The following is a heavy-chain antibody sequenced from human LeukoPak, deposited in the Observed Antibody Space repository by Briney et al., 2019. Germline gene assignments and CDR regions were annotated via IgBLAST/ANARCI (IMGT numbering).Heavy chain of an antibody. CDR2: ISGSGGST. CDR3: ASGASGDFTFDY. J-gene: IGHJ4*02. V-gene: IGHV3-23*01. D-gene: IGHD2-21*01. CDR1: GLTFGPYA. Sequence: GGSLRLSCAASGLTFGPYAMSWVRQVPGKGLEWVSAISGSGGSTYYADSVKGRFTISRDNSKNTLYLQMNSLRAVDTAVYYCASGASGDFTFDYWGQGTLVTVSS.